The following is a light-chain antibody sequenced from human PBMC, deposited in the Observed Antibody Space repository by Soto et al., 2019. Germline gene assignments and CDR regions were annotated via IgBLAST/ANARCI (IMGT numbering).Light chain of an antibody. CDR3: SSYATNRDVL. V-gene: IGLV2-14*03. CDR1: SSDIGHYNF. CDR2: DVS. J-gene: IGLJ2*01. Sequence: QSALTQPASVSGSTGQSITISCTRSSSDIGHYNFVSWYQHHPGKAPKLIIYDVSDRPSGVSNRFSGSKSGNTASLTISGLQAEDEADYYCSSYATNRDVLFGGGTKLTVL.